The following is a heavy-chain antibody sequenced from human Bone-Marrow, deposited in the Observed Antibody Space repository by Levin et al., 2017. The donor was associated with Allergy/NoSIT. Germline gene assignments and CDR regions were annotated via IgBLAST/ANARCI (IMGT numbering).Heavy chain of an antibody. D-gene: IGHD2-8*02. V-gene: IGHV3-30*04. CDR2: ISYDGSNK. Sequence: PGGSLRLSCAASGFTFSSYAMHWVRQAPGKGLEWVAVISYDGSNKYYADSVKGRFTISRDNSKNTLYLQMNSLRAEDTAVYYCARVGPWWIDYYGMDVWGQGTTVTVSS. J-gene: IGHJ6*02. CDR1: GFTFSSYA. CDR3: ARVGPWWIDYYGMDV.